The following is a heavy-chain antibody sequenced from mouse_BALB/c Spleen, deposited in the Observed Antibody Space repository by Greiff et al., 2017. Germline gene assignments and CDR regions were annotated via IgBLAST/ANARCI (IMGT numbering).Heavy chain of an antibody. V-gene: IGHV1-69*02. J-gene: IGHJ4*01. CDR1: GYTSTSYW. Sequence: QVQLQQPGAELVKPGASVKLSCKASGYTSTSYWMHWVKQRPGQGLEWIGEIDPSDSYTNYNQKFKGKATLTVDKSSSTAYMQLSSLTSEDSAVYYCARYDGVRYYAMDYWGQGTSVTVSS. CDR2: IDPSDSYT. CDR3: ARYDGVRYYAMDY. D-gene: IGHD2-14*01.